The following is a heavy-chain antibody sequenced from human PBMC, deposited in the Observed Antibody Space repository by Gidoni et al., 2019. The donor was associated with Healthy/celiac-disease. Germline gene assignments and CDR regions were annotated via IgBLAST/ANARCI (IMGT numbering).Heavy chain of an antibody. CDR1: GFTFRDYY. J-gene: IGHJ3*02. Sequence: QVQLVESGGGLVKPGGSLRLSCAASGFTFRDYYMSWIRRAPGKGLEWVSYISSSGSTIYYADSVKGRFTISRDNAKNSLYLQMNSLRAEDTAVYYCAREGPNYDILTGYYNPRCWAFDIWGQGTMVTVSS. CDR3: AREGPNYDILTGYYNPRCWAFDI. CDR2: ISSSGSTI. D-gene: IGHD3-9*01. V-gene: IGHV3-11*01.